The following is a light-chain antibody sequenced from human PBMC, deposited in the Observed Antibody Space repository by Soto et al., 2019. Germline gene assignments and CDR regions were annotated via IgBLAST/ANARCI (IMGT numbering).Light chain of an antibody. V-gene: IGKV1-39*01. CDR1: QSISSY. Sequence: DIQMTQSPSSLSASVGDRVTNTCRASQSISSYLNWYQQKPGKAPKLLIYAASSLQSGVPSRFSGSGSGTDFTLTISSLQPEDFATYYCQQSYSTPYTFGQGTKVDIK. CDR2: AAS. CDR3: QQSYSTPYT. J-gene: IGKJ2*01.